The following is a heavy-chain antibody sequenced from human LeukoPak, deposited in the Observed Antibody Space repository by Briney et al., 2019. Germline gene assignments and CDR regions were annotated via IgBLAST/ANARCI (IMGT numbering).Heavy chain of an antibody. CDR3: ARVMATISQDYFDF. J-gene: IGHJ4*02. Sequence: GGSLRLSCAASGFTLSSYAMTWVRQAPGRGLEWVSSVDGGGGGTYYADSVKGRFTISRDNSKNTLFLQMNSLRAEDTAVYYCARVMATISQDYFDFWGQGTLVTVSS. CDR2: VDGGGGGT. V-gene: IGHV3-23*01. D-gene: IGHD5-24*01. CDR1: GFTLSSYA.